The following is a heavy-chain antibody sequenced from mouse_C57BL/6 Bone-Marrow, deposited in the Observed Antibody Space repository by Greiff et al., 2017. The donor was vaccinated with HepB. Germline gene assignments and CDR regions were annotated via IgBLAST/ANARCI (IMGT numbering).Heavy chain of an antibody. V-gene: IGHV5-4*01. J-gene: IGHJ3*01. CDR2: ISDGGSYT. CDR3: ARVDGFAY. CDR1: GFTFSSYA. Sequence: VQLVESGGGLVKPGGSLKLSCAASGFTFSSYAMSWVRQTPEKRLEWVATISDGGSYTYYPDNVKGRFTISRDNAKNNLYLQMSHLKSEDTAMYYCARVDGFAYWGQGTLVTVSA.